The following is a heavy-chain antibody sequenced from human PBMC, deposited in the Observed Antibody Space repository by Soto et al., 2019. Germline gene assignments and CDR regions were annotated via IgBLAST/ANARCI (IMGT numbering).Heavy chain of an antibody. CDR1: GSTFTRYY. CDR2: INPSGGST. V-gene: IGHV1-46*01. J-gene: IGHJ5*02. Sequence: ALVKVSCKESGSTFTRYYMFWVRKAPGQGLEWMGIINPSGGSTSYAQKLQGRVTMTRDTSTSTVYMELSSLSSQDTAVYYCARTVAGFNNWFDPWGQGTLVTVSS. CDR3: ARTVAGFNNWFDP. D-gene: IGHD6-19*01.